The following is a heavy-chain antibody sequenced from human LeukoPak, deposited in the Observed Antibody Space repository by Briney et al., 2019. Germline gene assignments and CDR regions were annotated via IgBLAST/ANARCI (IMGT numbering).Heavy chain of an antibody. Sequence: SETLSLTCTVSGYSISSGYYWGWIRQPPGKGLEWIGSIYHSGSTYYNPSLKSRVTISVDTSKNQFSLKLSSVTAADTAVYYCARARGYDMGRIAFDIWGQGTMVTVSS. V-gene: IGHV4-38-2*02. CDR1: GYSISSGYY. J-gene: IGHJ3*02. CDR2: IYHSGST. D-gene: IGHD5-12*01. CDR3: ARARGYDMGRIAFDI.